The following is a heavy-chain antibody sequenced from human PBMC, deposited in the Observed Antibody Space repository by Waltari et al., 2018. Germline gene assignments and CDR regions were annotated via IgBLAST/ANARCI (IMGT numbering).Heavy chain of an antibody. CDR1: GASFSGSL. CDR2: ISHSGTT. Sequence: QVQLQQGGAGLLTPSEPLSLTCAVHGASFSGSLRGWTRHPQGKGLEWIGEISHSGTTNYNPSLKSRVTISLDTSKNQFSLKLSSVTAADTAVYYCARQEIIVEVTGDGFDIWGQGTMVTVSS. V-gene: IGHV4-34*01. J-gene: IGHJ3*02. CDR3: ARQEIIVEVTGDGFDI. D-gene: IGHD2-21*02.